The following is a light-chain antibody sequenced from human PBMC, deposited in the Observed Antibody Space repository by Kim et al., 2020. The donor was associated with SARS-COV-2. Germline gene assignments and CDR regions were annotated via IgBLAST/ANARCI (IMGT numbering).Light chain of an antibody. V-gene: IGLV3-19*01. CDR3: YSRDSSGNQVV. CDR2: GNN. J-gene: IGLJ2*01. Sequence: ACVETVRLTCRRDSLRSYYATWYQQKTGQAPVLVIYGNNNRPSGVPDRFSGSSSGDTASSTITGAQAEDEADYYCYSRDSSGNQVVFGGGTQLTVL. CDR1: SLRSYY.